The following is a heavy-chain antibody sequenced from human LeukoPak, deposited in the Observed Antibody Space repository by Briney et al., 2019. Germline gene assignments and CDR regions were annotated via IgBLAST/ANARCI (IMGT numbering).Heavy chain of an antibody. CDR2: IAGSDGFT. Sequence: GGSLRLSCAASGLPFSSYAMNWVRQAPGKGLEWVSVIAGSDGFTQYADSVKGRFTISRDNSKNTVYLQMNRLRVEDTALYYCVRSLDYWGQGTLVTVSS. CDR1: GLPFSSYA. V-gene: IGHV3-23*01. CDR3: VRSLDY. J-gene: IGHJ4*02.